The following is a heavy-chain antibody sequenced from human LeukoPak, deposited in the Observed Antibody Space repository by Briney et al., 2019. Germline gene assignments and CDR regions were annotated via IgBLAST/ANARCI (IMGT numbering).Heavy chain of an antibody. V-gene: IGHV4-34*01. CDR3: ARDNFGVVIENWFDP. J-gene: IGHJ5*02. CDR2: INHSGST. CDR1: GGSFSGYY. D-gene: IGHD3-3*01. Sequence: SETLSLTCAVYGGSFSGYYWSWIRQPPGKGLEWIGEINHSGSTNYNPSLKSRVTISVDTSKNQFSLKLSSVTAADTAVYYCARDNFGVVIENWFDPWGQGTLVTVSS.